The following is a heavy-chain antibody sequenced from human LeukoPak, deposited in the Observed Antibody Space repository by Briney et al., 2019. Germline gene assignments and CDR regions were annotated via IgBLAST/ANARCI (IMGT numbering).Heavy chain of an antibody. D-gene: IGHD2-2*01. CDR1: GDSISGGHYY. J-gene: IGHJ4*02. V-gene: IGHV4-31*03. CDR3: AKDGCPSSICSYFAY. CDR2: IHYSGSI. Sequence: PSETLSLTCTVSGDSISGGHYYWSWIRQHPGKGLEWIGYIHYSGSINYTPSLKSRAFISVDTSKNQFSLKLTSVAAADTAVYYCAKDGCPSSICSYFAYWGQGTLVTVSS.